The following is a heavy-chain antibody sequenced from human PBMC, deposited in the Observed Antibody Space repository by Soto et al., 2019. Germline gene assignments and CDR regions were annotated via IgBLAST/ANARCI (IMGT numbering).Heavy chain of an antibody. V-gene: IGHV1-69*06. CDR2: IIPIFGTA. Sequence: QVQLVQSGAEVKKPGSSVKVSCKASGGTFSSYAISWVRQAPEQGLEWMGGIIPIFGTANYAQKFQGRVTITADKSTSTAYMELSSLRSEDTAVYYCASERIAAPDYYYGMDVWGQGTTVTVSS. J-gene: IGHJ6*02. CDR3: ASERIAAPDYYYGMDV. D-gene: IGHD6-13*01. CDR1: GGTFSSYA.